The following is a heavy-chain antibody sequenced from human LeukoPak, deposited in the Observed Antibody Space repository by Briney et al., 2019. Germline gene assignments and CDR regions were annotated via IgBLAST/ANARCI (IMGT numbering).Heavy chain of an antibody. V-gene: IGHV3-9*01. CDR2: ISWNSGSI. Sequence: GGSLRPSCAASGFTFDDYAMHWVRQAPGKGLEWVSGISWNSGSIGYADSVKGRFTISRDNAKNSLYLQMNSLRAEDTALYYCAKDIAVAGMTFWYFDLWGRGTLVTVSS. J-gene: IGHJ2*01. D-gene: IGHD6-19*01. CDR1: GFTFDDYA. CDR3: AKDIAVAGMTFWYFDL.